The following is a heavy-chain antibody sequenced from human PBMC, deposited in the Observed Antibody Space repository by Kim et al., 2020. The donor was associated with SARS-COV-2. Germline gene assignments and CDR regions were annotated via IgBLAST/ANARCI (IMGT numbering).Heavy chain of an antibody. D-gene: IGHD3-10*01. V-gene: IGHV4-31*03. CDR3: ARGQSPDRWFGEISPNYYYYYGMDV. CDR1: GGSISSGGYY. CDR2: IYYSGST. J-gene: IGHJ6*02. Sequence: SETLSLTCTVSGGSISSGGYYWSWIRQHPGKGLEWIGYIYYSGSTYYNPSLKSRVTISVDTSKNQFSLKLSSVTAADTAVYYCARGQSPDRWFGEISPNYYYYYGMDVWGQGTTVTVSS.